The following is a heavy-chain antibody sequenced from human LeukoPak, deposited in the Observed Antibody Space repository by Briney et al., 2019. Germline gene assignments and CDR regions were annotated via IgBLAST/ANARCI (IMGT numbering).Heavy chain of an antibody. Sequence: GGSLRLSCAASGFTFSSYEMNWVRQAPGKGLEWVSYISGSGSTIYYADSVKGRFTISRDNAKNTLFLQMNSLRAEDTAVYYCAKHPGDFTGIVNYYYMDVWGKGTTVTVSS. CDR2: ISGSGSTI. J-gene: IGHJ6*03. CDR1: GFTFSSYE. D-gene: IGHD1-26*01. V-gene: IGHV3-48*03. CDR3: AKHPGDFTGIVNYYYMDV.